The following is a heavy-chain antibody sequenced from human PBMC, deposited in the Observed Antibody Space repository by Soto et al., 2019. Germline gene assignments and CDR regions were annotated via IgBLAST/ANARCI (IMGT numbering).Heavy chain of an antibody. V-gene: IGHV5-51*01. CDR1: GYKFGSAW. D-gene: IGHD3-3*02. J-gene: IGHJ4*02. CDR3: ARQLSHICDS. CDR2: IKPGTSDI. Sequence: GASKKNSSKGVGYKFGSAWIGWVRQMPGKGLEWMGIIKPGTSDIRYSPSCRGHVTISADEAVSTAYLQWSSLKASDTAMYYCARQLSHICDSWGQGTLVTVSS.